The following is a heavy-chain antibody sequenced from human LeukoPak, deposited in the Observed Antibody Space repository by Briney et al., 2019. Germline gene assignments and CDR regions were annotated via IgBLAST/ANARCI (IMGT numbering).Heavy chain of an antibody. J-gene: IGHJ3*02. V-gene: IGHV4-59*01. CDR3: ARGGIATRWLDAFDI. CDR1: GGSISSYH. D-gene: IGHD6-6*01. CDR2: IYYSGST. Sequence: SETLSLTCTVSGGSISSYHWSWIRQPPGKGLEWTGYIYYSGSTNYNPSLKSRVTISVDTSKNQVSLKLTSVTAADTAVYYCARGGIATRWLDAFDIWGQGTMVTVSS.